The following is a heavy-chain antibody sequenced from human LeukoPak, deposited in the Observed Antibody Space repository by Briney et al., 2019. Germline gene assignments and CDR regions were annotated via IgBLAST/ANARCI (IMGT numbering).Heavy chain of an antibody. CDR2: IYYSRST. CDR3: ARHISYSSGDNDAFDI. J-gene: IGHJ3*02. D-gene: IGHD6-19*01. CDR1: GGSISSSSYY. Sequence: SETLSLTCTVSGGSISSSSYYWGWIRQPPGKGLEWIGSIYYSRSTYYNPSLKSRVTISVDTSKNQFSLKLSSVTAADTAVYYCARHISYSSGDNDAFDIWGQGTMVTVS. V-gene: IGHV4-39*07.